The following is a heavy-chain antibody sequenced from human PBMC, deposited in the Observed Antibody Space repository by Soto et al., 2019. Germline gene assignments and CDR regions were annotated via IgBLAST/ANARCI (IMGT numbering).Heavy chain of an antibody. V-gene: IGHV4-59*01. CDR1: GGSISSYY. J-gene: IGHJ4*02. CDR3: ASYRQTRDGSQGFDY. CDR2: IYYSGST. Sequence: PSETLSLTCTVSGGSISSYYWSWIRQPPGKGLEWIGYIYYSGSTNYNPSLKSRVTISVDTSKNQFSLKLSSVTAADTAVYYCASYRQTRDGSQGFDYWGQGTLVPVSS. D-gene: IGHD1-7*01.